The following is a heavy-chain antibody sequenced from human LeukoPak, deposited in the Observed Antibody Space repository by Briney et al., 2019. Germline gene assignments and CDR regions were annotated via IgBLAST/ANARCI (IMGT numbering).Heavy chain of an antibody. V-gene: IGHV1-69-2*01. CDR1: GYTFTDYY. CDR2: VDPEDGET. J-gene: IGHJ6*04. CDR3: ATPGPSRGLGYCSRTSCYNV. D-gene: IGHD2-2*02. Sequence: ASVKVSCKVSGYTFTDYYMHWVQQAPGKGLEWMGLVDPEDGETIYAEMFQGRVTITADTSTDTAYMELSSLRSEDTAVYYCATPGPSRGLGYCSRTSCYNVWGKGTTVTVSS.